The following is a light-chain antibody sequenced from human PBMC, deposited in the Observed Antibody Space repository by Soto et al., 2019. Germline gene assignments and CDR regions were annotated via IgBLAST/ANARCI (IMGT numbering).Light chain of an antibody. CDR3: QQSYRTPLT. Sequence: DIQMTQSPSSLSASVGDRVTITCRASQSISNNLNWYQQKPGKPPRLLIYAASSLQSGVPSRFSGSGSGTDFTLVINSLQPEDFTTYYCQQSYRTPLTFGGGTKVEIK. V-gene: IGKV1-39*01. CDR1: QSISNN. CDR2: AAS. J-gene: IGKJ4*01.